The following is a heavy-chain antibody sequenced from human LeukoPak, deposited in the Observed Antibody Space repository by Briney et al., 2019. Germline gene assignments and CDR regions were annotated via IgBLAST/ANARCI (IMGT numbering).Heavy chain of an antibody. CDR2: MNPNSGNT. Sequence: GASVKVSCKASGYTFTSYDINWVRQATGQGLEWMGWMNPNSGNTGYAQKFQGRVTMTRNTSISTAYMELSSLRSEDTAVYYCARIVRSLGAYYYYYMDVWGKGTTVTVSS. CDR1: GYTFTSYD. V-gene: IGHV1-8*01. CDR3: ARIVRSLGAYYYYYMDV. J-gene: IGHJ6*03. D-gene: IGHD3-3*01.